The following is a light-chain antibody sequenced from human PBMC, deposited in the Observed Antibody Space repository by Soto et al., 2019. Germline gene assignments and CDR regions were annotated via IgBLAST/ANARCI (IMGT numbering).Light chain of an antibody. CDR2: DTS. V-gene: IGKV3-11*01. CDR1: QSVSSY. J-gene: IGKJ4*02. Sequence: EIVLTQSPATLSLSPGERATLSCRASQSVSSYLGWYQQKPGQAPRLLIYDTSNRATGIPARFSGSGSGTDFTLTISSLEPEAFAVYYCQQRDSWPLTFGGGTKVQIK. CDR3: QQRDSWPLT.